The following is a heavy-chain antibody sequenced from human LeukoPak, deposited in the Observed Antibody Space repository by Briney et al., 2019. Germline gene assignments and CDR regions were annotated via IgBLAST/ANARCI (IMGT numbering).Heavy chain of an antibody. CDR3: ARAWGSYRYYFDY. CDR1: RFAFSTYS. Sequence: GGSLRLSCAASRFAFSTYSMNWVRQAPGKGLEWVSYISSSSSTMNYADSVKGRFTISRDNAKNSLYLQMNSLRAEDTAVYYCARAWGSYRYYFDYWGQGTLVTVSS. V-gene: IGHV3-48*04. J-gene: IGHJ4*02. CDR2: ISSSSSTM. D-gene: IGHD3-16*02.